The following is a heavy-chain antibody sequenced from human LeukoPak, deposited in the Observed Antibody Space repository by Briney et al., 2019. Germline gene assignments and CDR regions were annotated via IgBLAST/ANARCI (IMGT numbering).Heavy chain of an antibody. CDR3: ASLSIAAAGTIWFDP. J-gene: IGHJ5*02. Sequence: GSLRLSCSASGFTFSSYEMNWVRQPPGKGLKWIGEINHSGSTNYNPSLKSRVTISVDTSKNQFSLKLSSLTAADTAVYYCASLSIAAAGTIWFDPWGQGTLVTVSS. CDR2: INHSGST. D-gene: IGHD6-13*01. V-gene: IGHV4-34*01. CDR1: GFTFSSYE.